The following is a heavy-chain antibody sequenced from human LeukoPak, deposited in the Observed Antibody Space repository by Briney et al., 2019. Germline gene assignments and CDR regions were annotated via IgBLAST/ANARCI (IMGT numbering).Heavy chain of an antibody. Sequence: ASVKVSCXASGYTFTSYDINWVRQATGQGLEWMGWMNPNSGNTGYAQKFQGRVTMTRNTSISTAYMELSSLRSEDTAVYYCARGIAARRAFDYWGQGTLVTVSS. V-gene: IGHV1-8*01. J-gene: IGHJ4*02. CDR1: GYTFTSYD. CDR2: MNPNSGNT. D-gene: IGHD6-6*01. CDR3: ARGIAARRAFDY.